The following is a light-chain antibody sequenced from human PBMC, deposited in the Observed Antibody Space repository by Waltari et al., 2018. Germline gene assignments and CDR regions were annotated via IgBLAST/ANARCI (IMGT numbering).Light chain of an antibody. Sequence: QSALTQPPSASGSPGQSVTISCPGTSSDIGDSNYVSWYQQHPGKVPKLMIYDVYKRPSGVPDRFSGYKSGNTAFLTVSGLQGEDEADYYCSSFAGTHHVVFGGGTKLTVL. CDR2: DVY. V-gene: IGLV2-8*01. J-gene: IGLJ2*01. CDR3: SSFAGTHHVV. CDR1: SSDIGDSNY.